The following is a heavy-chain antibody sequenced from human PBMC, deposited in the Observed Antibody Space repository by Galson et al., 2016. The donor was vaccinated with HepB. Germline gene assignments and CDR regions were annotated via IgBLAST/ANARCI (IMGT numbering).Heavy chain of an antibody. J-gene: IGHJ3*02. Sequence: SLRLSCAASGFTFSSYAMSWVRQAPGKGLEWVSAISGSGGSTYYADSVKCRFTISRDNSKNTLYLQMNSLRAEDTAVYYCAKEGRDILTGYYNGDAFDIWGQGTMVTVSS. V-gene: IGHV3-23*01. D-gene: IGHD3-9*01. CDR1: GFTFSSYA. CDR2: ISGSGGST. CDR3: AKEGRDILTGYYNGDAFDI.